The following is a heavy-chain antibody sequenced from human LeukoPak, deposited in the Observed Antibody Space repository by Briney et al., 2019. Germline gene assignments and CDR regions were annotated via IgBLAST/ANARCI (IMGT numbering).Heavy chain of an antibody. V-gene: IGHV4-59*12. CDR2: IYYSGST. J-gene: IGHJ3*02. Sequence: PSETLSLTCTVSGGSISSYYWSWIRQPPGKGLEWIGYIYYSGSTNYNPSLKSRVTMSVDTSKNQFSLKLSSVTAADTAVYYCASFSGWYGNAFDIWGQGTMVTVSS. CDR1: GGSISSYY. CDR3: ASFSGWYGNAFDI. D-gene: IGHD6-19*01.